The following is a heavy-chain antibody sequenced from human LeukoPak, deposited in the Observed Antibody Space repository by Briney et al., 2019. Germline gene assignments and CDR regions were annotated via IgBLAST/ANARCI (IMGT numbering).Heavy chain of an antibody. CDR2: IIPIFGTA. J-gene: IGHJ1*01. CDR1: GGTFSSYA. D-gene: IGHD4-17*01. CDR3: ARYGDYEYFQH. Sequence: ASVKVFCKASGGTFSSYAISWVRQAPGQGLEWMGGIIPIFGTANYAQKFQGRVTITADKSTSTAYMELSSLRSEDTAVYYCARYGDYEYFQHWGQGTLVTVSS. V-gene: IGHV1-69*06.